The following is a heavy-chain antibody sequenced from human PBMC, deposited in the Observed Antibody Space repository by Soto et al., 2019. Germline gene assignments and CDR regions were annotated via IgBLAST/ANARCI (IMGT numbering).Heavy chain of an antibody. J-gene: IGHJ4*02. V-gene: IGHV4-59*01. CDR2: IYYTGST. CDR3: ARRYGGNFDY. Sequence: QVQLQESGPGLVKPSETLSLTCNVSGGSIHNYYWSWIRQPPGKGLEWIGYIYYTGSTNYNPALKSRVTISVDTSKNQCSLKLSSVTAADTAVYYCARRYGGNFDYWGQGTLVTVSS. CDR1: GGSIHNYY. D-gene: IGHD1-26*01.